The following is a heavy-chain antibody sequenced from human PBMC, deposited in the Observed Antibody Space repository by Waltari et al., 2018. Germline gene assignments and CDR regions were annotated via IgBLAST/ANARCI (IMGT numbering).Heavy chain of an antibody. J-gene: IGHJ4*02. Sequence: QVQLRESGPGLVKPSETLSLTCAVSGYSISSGYYWGWIRQPPGKGLEWIGSIYHSGSTYYNPSLKSRVTISVDTSKNQFSLKLSSVTAADTAVYYCATLHPEYFDYWGQGTLVTVSS. CDR2: IYHSGST. V-gene: IGHV4-38-2*01. CDR1: GYSISSGYY. CDR3: ATLHPEYFDY.